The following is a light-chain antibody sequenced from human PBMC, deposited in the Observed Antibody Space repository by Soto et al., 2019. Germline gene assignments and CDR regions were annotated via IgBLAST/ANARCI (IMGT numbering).Light chain of an antibody. V-gene: IGKV2-30*01. J-gene: IGKJ2*01. CDR2: MVS. CDR1: QSITYTDGNIY. Sequence: DVVMTQSPLSLPVTLGQPASISCRSSQSITYTDGNIYLNCFHQRPGHSPRRLIYMVSNRDSGVPDGFRGSGSGTEFTLKITRVEAEDVGIYFCMQAVHWPYTFGQGTKLEI. CDR3: MQAVHWPYT.